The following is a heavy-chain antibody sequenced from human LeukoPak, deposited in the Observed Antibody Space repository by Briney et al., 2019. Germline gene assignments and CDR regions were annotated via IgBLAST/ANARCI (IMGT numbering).Heavy chain of an antibody. CDR1: GGTFSSYA. V-gene: IGHV1-69*13. CDR3: ARDPARSGYSYGYSDY. Sequence: SVKVSCKASGGTFSSYAISRVRQAPGQGLEWMGGIIPIFGTANYAQKFQGRVTITADESTSTAYMELSSLRSEDTAVYYCARDPARSGYSYGYSDYWGQGTLVTVSS. J-gene: IGHJ4*02. D-gene: IGHD5-18*01. CDR2: IIPIFGTA.